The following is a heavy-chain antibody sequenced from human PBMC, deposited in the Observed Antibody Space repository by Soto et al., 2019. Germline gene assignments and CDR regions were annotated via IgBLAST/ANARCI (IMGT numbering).Heavy chain of an antibody. CDR2: ITGNGGT. Sequence: EVQLLESGGGVIQPGGSLRLSCAASGFTFRIYAMSWVRQAPGKGLEWVSTITGNGGTSYADLVRGRFTISRDNSKNTLYLQMNSLRAEDTALYYCARDMGYSSGHGFDLWGQGTLVTVSS. D-gene: IGHD6-19*01. J-gene: IGHJ4*02. CDR3: ARDMGYSSGHGFDL. V-gene: IGHV3-23*01. CDR1: GFTFRIYA.